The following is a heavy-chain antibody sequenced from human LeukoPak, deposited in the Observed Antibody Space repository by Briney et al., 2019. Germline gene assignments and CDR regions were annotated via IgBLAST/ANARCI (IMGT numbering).Heavy chain of an antibody. CDR1: GGTFSSYA. Sequence: SVKLSCKASGGTFSSYAISWVRQAPGQGLEWMGRIIPIFGTANYAQKFQGRVTITTDESTSTAYMGLSSLRSEDTAVYYCARTLMGSSGWYDYWGQGTLVTVSS. J-gene: IGHJ4*02. CDR3: ARTLMGSSGWYDY. V-gene: IGHV1-69*05. D-gene: IGHD6-19*01. CDR2: IIPIFGTA.